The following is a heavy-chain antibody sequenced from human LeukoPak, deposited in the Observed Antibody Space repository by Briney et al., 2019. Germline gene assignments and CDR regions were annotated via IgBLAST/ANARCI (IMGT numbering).Heavy chain of an antibody. D-gene: IGHD5-18*01. V-gene: IGHV1-18*01. Sequence: ASVKVSCKASGYTFSSYGIGWVRQAPRQGLEWMGWITAGNGNTNYAQKVQGRVTMTTDTSTSTAYMELRSLRSDDTAVYFCARDLARGYSYGYNAFDIWGQETMVTVSS. CDR2: ITAGNGNT. J-gene: IGHJ3*02. CDR3: ARDLARGYSYGYNAFDI. CDR1: GYTFSSYG.